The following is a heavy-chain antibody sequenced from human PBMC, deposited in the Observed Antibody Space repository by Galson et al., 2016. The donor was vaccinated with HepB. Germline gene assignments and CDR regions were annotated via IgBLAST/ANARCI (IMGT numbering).Heavy chain of an antibody. Sequence: SLRLSCAASGFTFSSYGFHWVRQAPGKGLEWVAVVSFDGSNKDYADSVKGRLTISRDNSKNTLYLQMNGLRAEDTAVYYCARGEGGYNSSWYGWYFDVWGRGTLVTVSS. D-gene: IGHD6-13*01. CDR3: ARGEGGYNSSWYGWYFDV. CDR2: VSFDGSNK. V-gene: IGHV3-30*19. CDR1: GFTFSSYG. J-gene: IGHJ2*01.